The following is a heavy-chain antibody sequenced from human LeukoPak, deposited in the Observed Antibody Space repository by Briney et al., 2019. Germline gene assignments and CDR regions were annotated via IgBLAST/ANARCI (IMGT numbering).Heavy chain of an antibody. D-gene: IGHD3-3*01. Sequence: GGSLRLSCAASGFTFDDYGMSWVRQAPGKGLEWVSGINWNGVSTRYADSVKGRFTISRDNAKNSLYLRMNSLRAEDTALYYCARDGRHDFWSGSSSYFDCWGQGTLVTVSS. CDR2: INWNGVST. J-gene: IGHJ4*02. V-gene: IGHV3-20*04. CDR3: ARDGRHDFWSGSSSYFDC. CDR1: GFTFDDYG.